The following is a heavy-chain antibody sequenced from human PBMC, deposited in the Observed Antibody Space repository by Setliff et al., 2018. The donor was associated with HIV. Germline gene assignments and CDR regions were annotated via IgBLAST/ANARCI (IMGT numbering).Heavy chain of an antibody. CDR2: IDPSYSSI. D-gene: IGHD6-19*01. CDR3: SRGIAVAGHDFANTPGDI. J-gene: IGHJ3*02. CDR1: GKSLSNYW. Sequence: GASLTLSCKGSGKSLSNYWINWVRQMPGKGLEWMGRIDPSYSSINYGPSFQGHVTISADKSTNTAFLQWSSLKSSDSAMYYCSRGIAVAGHDFANTPGDIWGQGTMVTVSS. V-gene: IGHV5-10-1*01.